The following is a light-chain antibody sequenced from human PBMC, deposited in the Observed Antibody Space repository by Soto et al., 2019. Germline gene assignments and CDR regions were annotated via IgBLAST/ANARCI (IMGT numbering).Light chain of an antibody. J-gene: IGKJ2*01. V-gene: IGKV3-20*01. Sequence: EIVLTQSPGTLSLSPGEIATLSCRASQSVSSTYLAWYQQKPGQAPRLLIYDASSRATGIPDRFSGSGSGTDFTLTISRREPEDFAVYYCQRYDISPFPCGQGTKLEIK. CDR3: QRYDISPFP. CDR1: QSVSSTY. CDR2: DAS.